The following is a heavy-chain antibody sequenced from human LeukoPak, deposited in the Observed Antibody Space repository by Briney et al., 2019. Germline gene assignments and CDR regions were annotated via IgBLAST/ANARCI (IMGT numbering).Heavy chain of an antibody. CDR1: GFTFSSYG. J-gene: IGHJ4*02. CDR2: ISYDGSNK. CDR3: ARVLGSYASDY. Sequence: GGSLRLSCAASGFTFSSYGMHWVRQAPGKGLEWVAVISYDGSNKYYADSVKGRFTISRDNAKNSLYLQMNSPRAEDTAVYYCARVLGSYASDYWGQGTLVTVSS. D-gene: IGHD3-16*01. V-gene: IGHV3-30*03.